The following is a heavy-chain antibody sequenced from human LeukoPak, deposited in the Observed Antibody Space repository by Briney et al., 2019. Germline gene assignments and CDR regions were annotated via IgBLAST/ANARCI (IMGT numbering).Heavy chain of an antibody. CDR3: ATDLSRGSYGYVPLDY. Sequence: ASVKVSCKVSGYTLTELSMHWVRQAPGKGLEWMGGFDPEDGETIYAQKFQGRVTITEDTSTDTAYMELSSLRSEDTAVYYCATDLSRGSYGYVPLDYWGQGTLVTVSS. CDR1: GYTLTELS. D-gene: IGHD5-18*01. CDR2: FDPEDGET. V-gene: IGHV1-24*01. J-gene: IGHJ4*02.